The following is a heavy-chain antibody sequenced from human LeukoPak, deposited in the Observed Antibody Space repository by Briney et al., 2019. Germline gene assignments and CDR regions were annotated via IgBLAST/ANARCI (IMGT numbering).Heavy chain of an antibody. Sequence: GGSLRLSCAASGFTFSSYGMHWVRQAPGKGLEWVAVISYDGSNKYYADSVKGRFTISRDNSKNTLYLQMNSLRAEDTAVYYCARASSTSCSYWGQGTLVTVSS. CDR1: GFTFSSYG. J-gene: IGHJ4*02. CDR2: ISYDGSNK. D-gene: IGHD2-2*01. V-gene: IGHV3-30*03. CDR3: ARASSTSCSY.